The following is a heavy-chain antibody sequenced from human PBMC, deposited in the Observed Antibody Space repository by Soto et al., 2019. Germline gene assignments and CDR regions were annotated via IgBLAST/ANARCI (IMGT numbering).Heavy chain of an antibody. V-gene: IGHV4-59*01. J-gene: IGHJ4*02. D-gene: IGHD1-1*01. CDR3: ATSYGNAGYTY. CDR2: MHYTGFS. CDR1: GGSISSYY. Sequence: TSETLSLTCTVAGGSISSYYWSWIRQSPEKGLEWIGYMHYTGFSHYNPPLKSRLTISVDRSKNQFTLQLTSVTVADTAVYYCATSYGNAGYTYWGQGTQVTVSS.